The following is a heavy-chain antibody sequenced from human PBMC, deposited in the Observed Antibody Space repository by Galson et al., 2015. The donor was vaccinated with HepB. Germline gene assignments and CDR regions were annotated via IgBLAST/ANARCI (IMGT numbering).Heavy chain of an antibody. Sequence: SVKVSCKASGYTFTGYYMHWVRQAPGQGLEWMGLINPNSGGTNYAQKFQGRVTMTRDTSISTAYMELSRLRSDDTAVYYCARVGGLLGYCSSTSCYMDWFDPWGQGTLVTVSS. V-gene: IGHV1-2*02. CDR3: ARVGGLLGYCSSTSCYMDWFDP. CDR1: GYTFTGYY. D-gene: IGHD2-2*02. CDR2: INPNSGGT. J-gene: IGHJ5*02.